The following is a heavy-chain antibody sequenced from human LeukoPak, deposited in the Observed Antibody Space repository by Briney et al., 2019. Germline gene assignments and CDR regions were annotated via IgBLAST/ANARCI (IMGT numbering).Heavy chain of an antibody. CDR1: GYTFTSYD. CDR2: INPNSGGT. D-gene: IGHD2-21*01. V-gene: IGHV1-2*02. Sequence: ASVKVSCKASGYTFTSYDINWVRQAPGQGLEWMGWINPNSGGTNYAQKFQGRVTMTRDTSISTAYMELSRLRSDDTAMYYCARDHRVVVIAMGDAFDIWGPGTMVTVSS. CDR3: ARDHRVVVIAMGDAFDI. J-gene: IGHJ3*02.